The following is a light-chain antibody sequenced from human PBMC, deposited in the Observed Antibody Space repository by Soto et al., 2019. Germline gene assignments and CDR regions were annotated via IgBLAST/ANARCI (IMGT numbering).Light chain of an antibody. CDR3: QQYNNWPPMT. J-gene: IGKJ1*01. Sequence: EIVMTQSPATLSVSPGERATLSCRASQSVSSNLAWYPQKPGQAPRLLIYDASTRATGVPARFSGSGSGTEFTLTISSLQSEDFAVYYCQQYNNWPPMTFGQGTKVEIK. CDR2: DAS. CDR1: QSVSSN. V-gene: IGKV3-15*01.